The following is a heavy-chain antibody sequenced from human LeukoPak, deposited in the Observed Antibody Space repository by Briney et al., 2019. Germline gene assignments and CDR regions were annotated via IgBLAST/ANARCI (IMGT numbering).Heavy chain of an antibody. CDR2: IIPILGIA. J-gene: IGHJ4*02. D-gene: IGHD3-22*01. V-gene: IGHV1-69*04. CDR3: AREVRYDSSGPDH. Sequence: ASVKVSCKASGGTFSSYAISWVRQAPGQGLEWMERIIPILGIANYAQKFQGRVTITADKSTSTAYMELSSLRSEDTAVYYCAREVRYDSSGPDHWGQGTLVTVSS. CDR1: GGTFSSYA.